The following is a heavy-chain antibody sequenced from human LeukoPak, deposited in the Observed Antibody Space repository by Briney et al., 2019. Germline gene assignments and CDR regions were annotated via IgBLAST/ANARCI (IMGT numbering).Heavy chain of an antibody. CDR2: IYYSGST. CDR3: ARLLRWWFDP. D-gene: IGHD5-24*01. V-gene: IGHV4-61*05. J-gene: IGHJ5*02. Sequence: PSETLSLTCAVSGGSISSSHHYWSWIRQPPGKGLEWIGYIYYSGSTNYNPSLKSRVTISVDTSKNQFSLKLSSVTAADTAVYYCARLLRWWFDPWGQGTLVTVSS. CDR1: GGSISSSHHY.